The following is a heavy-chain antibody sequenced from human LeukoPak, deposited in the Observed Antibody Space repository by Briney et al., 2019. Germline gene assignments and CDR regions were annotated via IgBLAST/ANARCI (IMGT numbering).Heavy chain of an antibody. D-gene: IGHD1-26*01. J-gene: IGHJ4*02. CDR2: ISSSGSTI. CDR3: ASTDWGSSIVGAMSFDY. V-gene: IGHV3-48*03. CDR1: GFTFSSYE. Sequence: GGSLRLSCAASGFTFSSYEMNWVRQAPGKGLEWVSYISSSGSTIYYADPVKGRFTISRDNAKNSLYLQMNSLRAEDTAVYYCASTDWGSSIVGAMSFDYWGQGTLVTVSS.